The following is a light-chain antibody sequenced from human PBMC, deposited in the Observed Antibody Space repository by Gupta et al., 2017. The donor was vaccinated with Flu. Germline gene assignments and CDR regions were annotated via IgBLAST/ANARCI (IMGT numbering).Light chain of an antibody. CDR1: QSVSSSY. J-gene: IGKJ2*01. CDR2: GAS. CDR3: QQYGSSYT. Sequence: PGTLSLSPGERATLSCRASQSVSSSYLAWYQQKPGQAPRLLIYGASSRATGIPDRFSGSGSGTDFTLTISRLEPEDFAVYYCQQYGSSYTFGQGTKLEIK. V-gene: IGKV3-20*01.